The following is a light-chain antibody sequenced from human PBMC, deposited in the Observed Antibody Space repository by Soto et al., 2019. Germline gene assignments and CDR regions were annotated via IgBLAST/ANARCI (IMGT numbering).Light chain of an antibody. J-gene: IGLJ1*01. CDR3: SSYTTSNTRQIV. Sequence: QSALTQPASVSGSPEQSITISCTGTSSDVGGYNYVSWYQHHPGKAPKLIIYDVTNRPSGVSNPFSGSKSGNTASLTTSGLQPEDESDYYCSSYTTSNTRQIVFGTGTKVTVL. CDR2: DVT. CDR1: SSDVGGYNY. V-gene: IGLV2-14*03.